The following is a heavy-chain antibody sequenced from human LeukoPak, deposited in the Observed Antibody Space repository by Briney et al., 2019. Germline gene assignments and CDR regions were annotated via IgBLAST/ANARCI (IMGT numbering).Heavy chain of an antibody. Sequence: ASVKVSCMASRYTSTGYIISSVRADPGQGREWGGCINASNGNTDYAQRVQGTVTMTTDTSTRTAYMELRSLRSDDTAVYYCARERHIAAAVYYYYMDVWGKGTPVTVSS. CDR2: INASNGNT. J-gene: IGHJ6*03. CDR1: RYTSTGYI. V-gene: IGHV1-18*01. D-gene: IGHD6-13*01. CDR3: ARERHIAAAVYYYYMDV.